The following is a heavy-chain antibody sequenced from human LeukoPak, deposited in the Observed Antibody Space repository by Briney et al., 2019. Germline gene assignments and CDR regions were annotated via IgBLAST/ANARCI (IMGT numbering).Heavy chain of an antibody. CDR3: ARRLTQYDCFDP. V-gene: IGHV6-1*01. CDR1: GDSVSSNSVP. CDR2: TYYRSTWYN. D-gene: IGHD2-2*01. J-gene: IGHJ5*02. Sequence: SQTLSLTCAISGDSVSSNSVPWNWIRQSPSRGLEWLGRTYYRSTWYNDYAVSVRGRITVNPDTPKNQFSLHLNSVTPEDTAVYYCARRLTQYDCFDPWGQGILVTVSS.